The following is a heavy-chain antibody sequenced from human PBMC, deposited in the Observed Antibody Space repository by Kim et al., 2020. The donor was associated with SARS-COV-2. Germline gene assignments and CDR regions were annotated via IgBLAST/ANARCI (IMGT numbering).Heavy chain of an antibody. J-gene: IGHJ4*02. Sequence: SETLSLTCAVYGGSFSGYYWSWIRQPPGKGLEWIGEINHSGSTNYNPSLKSRVTISVDTSKNQFSLKLSSVTAADTAVYYCARDSQGAAAGRFDYWGQGTLVTVSS. CDR1: GGSFSGYY. CDR3: ARDSQGAAAGRFDY. CDR2: INHSGST. D-gene: IGHD6-13*01. V-gene: IGHV4-34*01.